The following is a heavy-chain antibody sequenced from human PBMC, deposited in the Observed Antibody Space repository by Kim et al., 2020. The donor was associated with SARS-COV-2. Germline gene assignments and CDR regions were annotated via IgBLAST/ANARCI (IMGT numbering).Heavy chain of an antibody. J-gene: IGHJ4*02. V-gene: IGHV3-49*04. CDR3: RPGHWGAD. CDR1: DLPFRARI. Sequence: GGSLRLSCTTSDLPFRARIMNWVRQAPGKGLEWIGHVRTKTEGETTQYAASVQGRVTISRDDSKSIAYLQIGSLSSDDTAVYYCRPGHWGADGGRGTLVTVS. D-gene: IGHD7-27*01. CDR2: VRTKTEGETT.